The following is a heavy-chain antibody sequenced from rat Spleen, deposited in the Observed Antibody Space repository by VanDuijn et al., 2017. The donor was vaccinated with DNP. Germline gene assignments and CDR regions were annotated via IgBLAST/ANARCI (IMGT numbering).Heavy chain of an antibody. CDR1: GFTFNNYW. Sequence: EVQLVKSGGGLVQPGRSLKLSCVASGFTFNNYWMTWIRQAPGKGLEWVASITNTGGSTYYPDSVKGRFTISRDNAKSTLYLQMNSLRSEDTATYYCTSGNNNDFDYWGQGVMVTVSS. J-gene: IGHJ2*01. CDR3: TSGNNNDFDY. D-gene: IGHD1-10*01. V-gene: IGHV5-31*01. CDR2: ITNTGGST.